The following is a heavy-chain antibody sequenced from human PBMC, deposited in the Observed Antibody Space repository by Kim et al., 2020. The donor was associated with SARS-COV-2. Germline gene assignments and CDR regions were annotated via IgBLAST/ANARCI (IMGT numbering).Heavy chain of an antibody. J-gene: IGHJ5*02. Sequence: SETLSLTCTVSGDSVTSDGTYWSWIRQSPGKGLEWIGYINYSGRTTYNPSLKSRVTISISGDSSKNEFSLNLISVTTADAAVYYCAKMGDGSLGYYYSNWFDPWGPGTLVTVSS. V-gene: IGHV4-61*08. D-gene: IGHD1-26*01. CDR2: INYSGRT. CDR3: AKMGDGSLGYYYSNWFDP. CDR1: GDSVTSDGTY.